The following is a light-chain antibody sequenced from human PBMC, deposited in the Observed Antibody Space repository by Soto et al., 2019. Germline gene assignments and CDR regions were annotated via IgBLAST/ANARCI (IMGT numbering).Light chain of an antibody. CDR1: DIASKS. CDR3: QVWDSSSDHYV. J-gene: IGLJ1*01. CDR2: DDN. V-gene: IGLV3-21*02. Sequence: SYDLTQPPSVSVAPGQTARISCGGNDIASKSVHWSQQKPGQAPVLVVYDDNDRPSGIPERLSGSNSGDTATLTISRVEVGDEADYYCQVWDSSSDHYVFGSGTKVTVL.